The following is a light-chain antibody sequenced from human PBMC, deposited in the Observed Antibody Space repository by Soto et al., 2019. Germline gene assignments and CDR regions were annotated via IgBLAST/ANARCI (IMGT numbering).Light chain of an antibody. CDR3: TSYTNNRTRV. CDR1: SSDVGNYNP. V-gene: IGLV2-18*02. J-gene: IGLJ3*02. CDR2: EVT. Sequence: QSALTQPPSVSGSPGQSVTISCTGTSSDVGNYNPVSWYQQPPGTAPKLMIYEVTNRPSGVPNRFSASKSGNTASLTISGLQAEDEADYCCTSYTNNRTRVFGGGTKLTVL.